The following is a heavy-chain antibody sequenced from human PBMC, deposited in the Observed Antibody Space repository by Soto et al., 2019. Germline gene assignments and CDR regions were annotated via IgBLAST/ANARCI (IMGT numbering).Heavy chain of an antibody. J-gene: IGHJ4*02. CDR3: SSSQRDY. CDR2: ISWDGGTT. D-gene: IGHD6-25*01. V-gene: IGHV3-43*01. Sequence: EVHLVESGGVVVQPGGSLRLTCAASGFTFDDHNMHWVRQVPGKGLEWVSLISWDGGTTYYADSVKGRFTVSTDNSINLLYLQMNALSKEDSALYYCSSSQRDYWGQGTLVTVS. CDR1: GFTFDDHN.